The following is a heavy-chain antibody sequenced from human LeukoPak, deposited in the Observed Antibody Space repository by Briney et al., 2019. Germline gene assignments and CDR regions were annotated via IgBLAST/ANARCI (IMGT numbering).Heavy chain of an antibody. CDR3: AKDSNDYYGMDV. CDR1: GFTFSSYG. V-gene: IGHV3-30*18. CDR2: ISYDGSNK. J-gene: IGHJ6*02. Sequence: GGSLRLSCAASGFTFSSYGMHWVRQAPGKGLEWGAVISYDGSNKYYADSVKGRFTISRDNSKNTLYLQMNSLRAEDTAVYYCAKDSNDYYGMDVWGQGTTVTVSS. D-gene: IGHD2-2*01.